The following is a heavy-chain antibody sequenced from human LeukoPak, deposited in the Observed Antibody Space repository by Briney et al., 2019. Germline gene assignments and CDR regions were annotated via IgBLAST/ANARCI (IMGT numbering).Heavy chain of an antibody. CDR1: GYTLTELS. Sequence: ASVKVSCKVSGYTLTELSMHWVRQAPGKGLEWMGGFDPEDGEAIYAQKFRGRVTMTEDTSTDTAYMELSSLRSEDTAVYYCATNSREREYQLLYYDYWGQGTLVTVSS. D-gene: IGHD2-2*01. V-gene: IGHV1-24*01. J-gene: IGHJ4*02. CDR3: ATNSREREYQLLYYDY. CDR2: FDPEDGEA.